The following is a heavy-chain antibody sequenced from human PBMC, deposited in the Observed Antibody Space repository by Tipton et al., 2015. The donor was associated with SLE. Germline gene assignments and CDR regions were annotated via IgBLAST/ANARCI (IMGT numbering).Heavy chain of an antibody. CDR3: ARLEGVTGYMDV. CDR2: IYYSGST. D-gene: IGHD3-10*01. J-gene: IGHJ6*03. Sequence: TLSLTCTVSGGSISSSSYYWGWIRQPPGPGLEWIGNIYYSGSTYYNPSLKSRVTISEDTSKNQFSLKLSSVTAADTAVYYCARLEGVTGYMDVWGKGTTVTVSS. V-gene: IGHV4-39*07. CDR1: GGSISSSSYY.